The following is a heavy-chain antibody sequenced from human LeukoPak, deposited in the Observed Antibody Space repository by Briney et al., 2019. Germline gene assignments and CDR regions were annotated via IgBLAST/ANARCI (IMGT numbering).Heavy chain of an antibody. CDR2: ISYDGSNK. CDR1: GFTFSSYG. Sequence: GRSLRLSCAASGFTFSSYGMHWVRQAPGKGLEWVAVISYDGSNKYYADSVKGRFTISRGNSKNTLYLQMNSLRAEDTAVYYCAKSPLAYCGGDCSYYWGQGTLVTVSS. V-gene: IGHV3-30*18. J-gene: IGHJ4*02. CDR3: AKSPLAYCGGDCSYY. D-gene: IGHD2-21*02.